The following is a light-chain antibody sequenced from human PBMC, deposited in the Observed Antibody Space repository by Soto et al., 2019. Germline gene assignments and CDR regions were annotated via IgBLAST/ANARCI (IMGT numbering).Light chain of an antibody. CDR3: AAWDDSLSGYVV. CDR1: SSNIGSNY. Sequence: HSVLTQPPSASGTPGQRVTISCSGSSSNIGSNYVYWYQQLPGTAPKLLIYSNNQRPSGVPDRFSGFKSGTSASLAISGLRSEDEADYYCAAWDDSLSGYVVFGGGTKLTVL. V-gene: IGLV1-47*01. J-gene: IGLJ2*01. CDR2: SNN.